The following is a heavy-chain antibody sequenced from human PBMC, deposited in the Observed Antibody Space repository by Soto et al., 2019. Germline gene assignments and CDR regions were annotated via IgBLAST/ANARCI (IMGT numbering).Heavy chain of an antibody. CDR2: SRNKVNSYIT. Sequence: EVQLVDSGGGLVQSGGSLRVSCVASGFTFSDHYMDWVRQAPGKGLEWVGRSRNKVNSYITEYAASVKGRFTISRDHSKNSFHLQMNSLKAEDTAVYYWASAQFGSSWDYYCGLDVWGQGTTVTVSS. V-gene: IGHV3-72*01. CDR3: ASAQFGSSWDYYCGLDV. CDR1: GFTFSDHY. J-gene: IGHJ6*02. D-gene: IGHD6-6*01.